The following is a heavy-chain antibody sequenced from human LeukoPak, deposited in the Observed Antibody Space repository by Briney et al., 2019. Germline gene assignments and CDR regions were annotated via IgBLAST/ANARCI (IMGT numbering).Heavy chain of an antibody. J-gene: IGHJ4*02. CDR1: GGTFSSYA. Sequence: ASVTVSCKSSGGTFSSYAISWVRQAPGQGLDGMGGIIPIFGTANYAQKFQGRVTITADESTSTAYMELSSLRSEDTAVYYCARDPAGSRGDYWGQGTLVTVSS. V-gene: IGHV1-69*13. D-gene: IGHD6-13*01. CDR2: IIPIFGTA. CDR3: ARDPAGSRGDY.